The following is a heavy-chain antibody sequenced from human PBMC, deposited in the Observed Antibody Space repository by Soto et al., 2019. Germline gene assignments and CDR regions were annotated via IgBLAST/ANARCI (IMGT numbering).Heavy chain of an antibody. V-gene: IGHV3-30-3*01. J-gene: IGHJ4*02. CDR1: GFTFSSYA. Sequence: QVQLVESGGGVVQPGRSLRLSCAASGFTFSSYAMHWVRQAPGKGLEWVAVISYDGSNKYYADSVKGRFTISRDNSKNTLYLQMNSLRAEDTAVYYCARGRDVKRTAAGSASDYWGQGTLVTVSS. CDR3: ARGRDVKRTAAGSASDY. CDR2: ISYDGSNK. D-gene: IGHD6-13*01.